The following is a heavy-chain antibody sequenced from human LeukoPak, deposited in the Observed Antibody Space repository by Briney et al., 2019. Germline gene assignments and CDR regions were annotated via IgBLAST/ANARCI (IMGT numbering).Heavy chain of an antibody. CDR2: IYYSGST. CDR1: GGSISSSSYY. V-gene: IGHV4-39*01. Sequence: SETLSLTCTVSGGSISSSSYYWGWIRQPPGKGLEWIGRIYYSGSTYYNPSLKSRVTISVDTSKNQFSLKLSPVTAADTAVYYCARLRGGYYYGMDVWGQGTTVTVSS. CDR3: ARLRGGYYYGMDV. D-gene: IGHD3-10*01. J-gene: IGHJ6*02.